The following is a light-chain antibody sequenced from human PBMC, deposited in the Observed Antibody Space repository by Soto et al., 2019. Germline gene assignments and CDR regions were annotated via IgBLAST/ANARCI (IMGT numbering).Light chain of an antibody. J-gene: IGLJ1*01. V-gene: IGLV2-14*01. CDR1: TNDVGYYTY. CDR3: NSYASSSTFV. Sequence: QSALTQPASVSGSPGQSITISCTGTTNDVGYYTYVSWYQQHPGKAPKLIIYEVKNRPSGISNRFSGSKSGNTASLTIAGLQAEDEADYYCNSYASSSTFVFGTGTKVTVL. CDR2: EVK.